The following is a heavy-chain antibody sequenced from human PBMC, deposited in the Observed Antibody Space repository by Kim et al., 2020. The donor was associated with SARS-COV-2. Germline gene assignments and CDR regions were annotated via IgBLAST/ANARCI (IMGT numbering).Heavy chain of an antibody. J-gene: IGHJ4*02. V-gene: IGHV1-3*01. CDR3: ARGGGYYDSSGYTQTIDY. CDR1: GYTFTSYA. CDR2: INAGNGNT. D-gene: IGHD3-22*01. Sequence: ASVKVSCKASGYTFTSYAMHWVRQAPGQRLEWMGWINAGNGNTKYSQKFQGRVTITRDTSASTAYMELSSLRSEDTAVYYCARGGGYYDSSGYTQTIDYWGQGTLVTVSS.